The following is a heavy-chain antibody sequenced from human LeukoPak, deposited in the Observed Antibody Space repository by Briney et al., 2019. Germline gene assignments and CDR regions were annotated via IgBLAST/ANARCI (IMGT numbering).Heavy chain of an antibody. CDR3: ARYNYYFGMDV. J-gene: IGHJ6*02. V-gene: IGHV3-7*01. Sequence: GGSLRLSCVASGFTFTNYWMSWVRQAPGKGLEWVANIKQDGSAKYYVDSVKGRFTISRDNAKTSLYLQMNSLRAEDTAVYYCARYNYYFGMDVWGQGTTVTVSS. CDR1: GFTFTNYW. CDR2: IKQDGSAK.